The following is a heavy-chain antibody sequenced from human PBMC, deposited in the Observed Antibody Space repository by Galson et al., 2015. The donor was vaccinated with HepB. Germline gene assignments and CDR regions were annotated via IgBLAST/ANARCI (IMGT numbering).Heavy chain of an antibody. CDR2: ISSSSSTI. Sequence: SLRLSCAASGFTSSSFDMNWVRQAPGKGLEWVSYISSSSSTIYYAGSVKGRFTISRDNAKNSLYPQMNSLRDEDTAVYYCAGYSSGWYFGDYWGQGTLVTVSS. CDR3: AGYSSGWYFGDY. D-gene: IGHD6-19*01. V-gene: IGHV3-48*02. J-gene: IGHJ4*02. CDR1: GFTSSSFD.